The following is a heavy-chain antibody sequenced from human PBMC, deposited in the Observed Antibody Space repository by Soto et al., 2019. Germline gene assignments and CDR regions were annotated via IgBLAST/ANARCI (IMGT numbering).Heavy chain of an antibody. CDR1: GFTFSSYS. Sequence: AGGSLRLSCAASGFTFSSYSMNWVRQAPGKGLEWVSYISSSSSSTIYYADSVKGRFTISRDNAKNSLYLQMNSLRDEDTAVYYCARGADYDSSGIRLNWFDPWGQGTLVTVSS. V-gene: IGHV3-48*02. D-gene: IGHD3-22*01. CDR3: ARGADYDSSGIRLNWFDP. CDR2: ISSSSSSTI. J-gene: IGHJ5*02.